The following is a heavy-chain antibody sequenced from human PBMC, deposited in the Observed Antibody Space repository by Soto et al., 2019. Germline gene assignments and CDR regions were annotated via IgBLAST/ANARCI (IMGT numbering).Heavy chain of an antibody. CDR2: IWYDGSNK. Sequence: QVQLVESGGGVVQPGRSLRLSCAASGFTFSSYGMHWVRQAPGKGLEWVAVIWYDGSNKYYADSVKGRFTISRDNSKNTLYLQMNSLRAEDTAVYYCAKGEYPYYCYGMDVWGQGTTVTVSS. J-gene: IGHJ6*02. CDR3: AKGEYPYYCYGMDV. CDR1: GFTFSSYG. D-gene: IGHD2-2*01. V-gene: IGHV3-33*06.